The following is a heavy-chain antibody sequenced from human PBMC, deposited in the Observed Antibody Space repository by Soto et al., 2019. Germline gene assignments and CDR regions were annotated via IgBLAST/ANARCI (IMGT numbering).Heavy chain of an antibody. J-gene: IGHJ6*02. V-gene: IGHV3-72*01. Sequence: GGSLRLSCAASGFTFSDHYMDWVRQAPGKGLEWVGRIRNKANSYTTEYAASVKGRFTISRDDSKNSLYLQMNSLKTEDTAVYYCARVFVGVGATYYYYYGMDVWGQGTTVTVSS. D-gene: IGHD1-26*01. CDR1: GFTFSDHY. CDR2: IRNKANSYTT. CDR3: ARVFVGVGATYYYYYGMDV.